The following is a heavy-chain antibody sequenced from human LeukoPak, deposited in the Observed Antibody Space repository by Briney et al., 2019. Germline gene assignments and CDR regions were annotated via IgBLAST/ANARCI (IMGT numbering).Heavy chain of an antibody. D-gene: IGHD3-10*01. J-gene: IGHJ4*02. CDR2: IYYSGST. Sequence: SETLSLTCDVSGGSVTSTNWWTWVRQPPGKGLEWIGYIYYSGSTNYNPSLKSRVTISVDTSKNQFSLKLSSVTAADTAVYYCARHVWSNTYYYGSGSPGFDYWGQGNLVTVSS. CDR1: GGSVTSTNW. CDR3: ARHVWSNTYYYGSGSPGFDY. V-gene: IGHV4-4*02.